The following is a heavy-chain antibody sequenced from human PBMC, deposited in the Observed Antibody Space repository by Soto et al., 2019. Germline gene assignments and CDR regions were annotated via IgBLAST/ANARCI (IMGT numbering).Heavy chain of an antibody. J-gene: IGHJ6*02. Sequence: GGSLSLSCAASGFTFSSYGMHWVRQAPGKGLEWVAVISYDGSNKYYTDSVKGRFTISRDNYKNTLFLQLNSLRAEDTAGYYCAKDRVHAIGYCSSTSCYGGWYYYYGMDVWGQGTTVTVSS. CDR1: GFTFSSYG. V-gene: IGHV3-30*18. CDR3: AKDRVHAIGYCSSTSCYGGWYYYYGMDV. D-gene: IGHD2-2*01. CDR2: ISYDGSNK.